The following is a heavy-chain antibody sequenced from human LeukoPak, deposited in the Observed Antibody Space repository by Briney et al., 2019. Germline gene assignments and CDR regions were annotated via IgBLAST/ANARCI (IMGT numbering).Heavy chain of an antibody. J-gene: IGHJ4*02. CDR2: IYHSGST. V-gene: IGHV4-4*02. CDR3: AISPSPGYSADY. D-gene: IGHD6-13*01. CDR1: GGSISSSNW. Sequence: PSETLSLTCAVSGGSISSSNWWSWVRQPPGKGLEWIGEIYHSGSTNHNPSLKSRVTISVDKSKNQYSLKLSSVTAADTAVYYCAISPSPGYSADYWGQGTLVTVSS.